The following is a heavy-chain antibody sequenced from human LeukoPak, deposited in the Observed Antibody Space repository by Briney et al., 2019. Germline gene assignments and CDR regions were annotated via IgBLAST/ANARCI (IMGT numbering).Heavy chain of an antibody. Sequence: QSGGSLRLSCAASGFTFSSYAMSWVRQAPGKGLEWVSAISGSGGSTYYADSVKGRFTISRDNSKNTLYLQMNSLRAEDTAVYYCAKDIGYYSDSSGHGDYWGQGTLVTVSS. D-gene: IGHD3-22*01. CDR3: AKDIGYYSDSSGHGDY. CDR1: GFTFSSYA. J-gene: IGHJ4*02. V-gene: IGHV3-23*01. CDR2: ISGSGGST.